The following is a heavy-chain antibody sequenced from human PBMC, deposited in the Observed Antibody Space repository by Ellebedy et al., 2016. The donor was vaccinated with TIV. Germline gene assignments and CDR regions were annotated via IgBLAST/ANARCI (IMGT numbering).Heavy chain of an antibody. V-gene: IGHV1-3*01. Sequence: ASVKVSXXASGYTFTSYAMHWVRQALGQRLEWMGWINAGNGNTKYSQKFQGRVTITRDTSASTAYMELRSLRSDDTAVYYCARDLTIVGATAPDYWGQGTLVTVSS. CDR3: ARDLTIVGATAPDY. CDR1: GYTFTSYA. D-gene: IGHD1-26*01. CDR2: INAGNGNT. J-gene: IGHJ4*02.